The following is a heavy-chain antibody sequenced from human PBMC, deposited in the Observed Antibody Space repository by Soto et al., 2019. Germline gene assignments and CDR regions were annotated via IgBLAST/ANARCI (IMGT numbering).Heavy chain of an antibody. CDR3: ARIAATGRGWDV. CDR2: IKQDGSEE. V-gene: IGHV3-7*01. J-gene: IGHJ6*02. CDR1: GFTFSRYW. Sequence: EVQLVESGGGLVQPGGSLRLSCVDSGFTFSRYWMSWVRQAPVKGLEWVGNIKQDGSEENYVDSLKGRFTISRDNAKNSMYLKRNSLRVEDTAVYYCARIAATGRGWDVWGQGTTVVVSS. D-gene: IGHD6-13*01.